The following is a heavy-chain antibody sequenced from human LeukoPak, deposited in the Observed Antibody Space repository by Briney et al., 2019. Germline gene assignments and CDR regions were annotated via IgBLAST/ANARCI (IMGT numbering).Heavy chain of an antibody. D-gene: IGHD2-15*01. CDR2: IKPDGSEK. Sequence: GGSLRLSCAASGFTFGSYWMSWVRQAPGKGLEWEANIKPDGSEKYYVDSVKGRFTISRDNAENSLYLQMNCLRAEDTAVYYCARDGGSGNPGADYWGQGTLVTVSS. J-gene: IGHJ4*02. CDR3: ARDGGSGNPGADY. V-gene: IGHV3-7*01. CDR1: GFTFGSYW.